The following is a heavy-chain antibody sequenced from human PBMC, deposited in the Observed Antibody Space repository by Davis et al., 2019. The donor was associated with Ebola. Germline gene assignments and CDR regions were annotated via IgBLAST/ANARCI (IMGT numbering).Heavy chain of an antibody. Sequence: GSLRLSCAASGFTFSGSAMHWVRQAPGKGLEWVANIKQDGSEKYYVDSVKGRFTISRDSAKNSLYLQMNSLRAEDTAVYYCARVRHYGMDVWGQGTTVTVSS. V-gene: IGHV3-7*01. CDR3: ARVRHYGMDV. CDR1: GFTFSGSA. CDR2: IKQDGSEK. J-gene: IGHJ6*02.